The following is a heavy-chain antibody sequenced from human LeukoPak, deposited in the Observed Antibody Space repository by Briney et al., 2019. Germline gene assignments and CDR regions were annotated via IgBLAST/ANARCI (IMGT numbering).Heavy chain of an antibody. CDR2: ISWNSGST. V-gene: IGHV3-9*01. CDR1: GITFDDYA. Sequence: GRSLRLSCAASGITFDDYAMHWVRQAPGKGLEWVSGISWNSGSTGYADSVKGRFTISRDNAKNSLYLQMNSLRAEDTALYYCARRRKSGYDPNFGYWGQGTLVTVSS. D-gene: IGHD5-12*01. J-gene: IGHJ4*02. CDR3: ARRRKSGYDPNFGY.